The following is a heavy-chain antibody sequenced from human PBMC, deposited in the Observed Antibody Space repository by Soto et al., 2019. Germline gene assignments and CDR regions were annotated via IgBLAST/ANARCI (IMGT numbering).Heavy chain of an antibody. V-gene: IGHV2-5*02. CDR3: VHKDYSNWFDP. Sequence: QITLKESGPTLVKPTQTLTLTCTFSGFSLSTSGVGVGWIRQPPGKALEWLALIYWDDDKRYRPSLKSRLTTTKVTSKTQVVLTMTNMDPVDTATYCCVHKDYSNWFDPWGQGTLVTVSS. D-gene: IGHD4-4*01. J-gene: IGHJ5*02. CDR2: IYWDDDK. CDR1: GFSLSTSGVG.